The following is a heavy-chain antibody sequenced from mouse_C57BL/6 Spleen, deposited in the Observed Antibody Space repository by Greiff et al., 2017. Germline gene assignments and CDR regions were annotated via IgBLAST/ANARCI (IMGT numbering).Heavy chain of an antibody. CDR3: ARGVDYDPFYYALDY. CDR1: GYSFTDYN. CDR2: IHPNYGTT. J-gene: IGHJ4*01. D-gene: IGHD2-4*01. V-gene: IGHV1-39*01. Sequence: EVQLQQSGPELVKPGASVKISCKASGYSFTDYNMNWVKQSHGKSLEWIGVIHPNYGTTSYNQKFKGKATLTVDQSSSTAYMQLNRLTSEDSAVYYCARGVDYDPFYYALDYWGQGTSVTVSS.